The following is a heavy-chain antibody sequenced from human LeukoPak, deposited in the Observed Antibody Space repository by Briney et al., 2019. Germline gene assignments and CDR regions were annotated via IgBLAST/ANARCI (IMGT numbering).Heavy chain of an antibody. CDR1: GFTFDTYS. D-gene: IGHD6-19*01. CDR2: ITDDSKTM. CDR3: VARGGWARFDY. V-gene: IGHV3-48*04. Sequence: PGGSLRLSCVAPGFTFDTYSMNWIRQAPGKGLEWTSYITDDSKTMYYADSVKGRFTISRDNAKNALYLQMNSLRGEDTAVYYCVARGGWARFDYWGQGTLVTVSS. J-gene: IGHJ4*02.